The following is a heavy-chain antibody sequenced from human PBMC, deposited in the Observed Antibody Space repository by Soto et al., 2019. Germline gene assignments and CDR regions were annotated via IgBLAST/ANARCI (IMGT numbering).Heavy chain of an antibody. J-gene: IGHJ5*02. CDR1: GGSISSYY. Sequence: SETLSLTCTVSGGSISSYYWSWIRQPPGKGLEWIGYIYYSGSTNYNPSLKSRVTISVDTSKNQFSLKLSSVTAADTAVYYCARSYSSSSGRWFDPWGQGTLVTVSS. CDR3: ARSYSSSSGRWFDP. D-gene: IGHD6-6*01. CDR2: IYYSGST. V-gene: IGHV4-59*08.